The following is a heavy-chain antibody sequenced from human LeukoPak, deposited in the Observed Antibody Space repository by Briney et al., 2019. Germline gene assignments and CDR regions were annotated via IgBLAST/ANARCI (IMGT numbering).Heavy chain of an antibody. D-gene: IGHD3-10*01. V-gene: IGHV4-39*07. CDR3: ARGGSGLLWFDY. CDR2: INHSGRT. Sequence: PSETLSLTCTVSGGSISSSSYYWGWIRQPPGKGLEWIGEINHSGRTNYNPSLKSRVTMSVDTSKNHFSLKLSSVTAADTAVYYCARGGSGLLWFDYWGQGNLVTVSS. J-gene: IGHJ5*01. CDR1: GGSISSSSYY.